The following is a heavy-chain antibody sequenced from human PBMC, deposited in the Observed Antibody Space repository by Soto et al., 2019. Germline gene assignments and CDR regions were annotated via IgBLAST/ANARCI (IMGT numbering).Heavy chain of an antibody. V-gene: IGHV4-34*01. CDR3: ATVRYFDWSYYYYYYGMDV. CDR1: GGSFSGYY. CDR2: INHSGST. Sequence: QVQLQQWGAGLLKPSETLSLTCAVYGGSFSGYYWSWIRQPPGKGLEWIGEINHSGSTDYNPSLKSRVTISVDTSKNQFSLKLSSVTDADTAVYYCATVRYFDWSYYYYYYGMDVWGQGTTVTVSS. D-gene: IGHD3-9*01. J-gene: IGHJ6*02.